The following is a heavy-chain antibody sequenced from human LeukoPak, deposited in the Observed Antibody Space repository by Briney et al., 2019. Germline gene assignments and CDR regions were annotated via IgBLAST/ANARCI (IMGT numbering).Heavy chain of an antibody. CDR3: AISEGLLPSNAEYFQH. CDR2: INPNSGGT. V-gene: IGHV1-2*02. CDR1: GYTFTGYY. D-gene: IGHD2-15*01. Sequence: GASVKVSCKASGYTFTGYYMHWVRQAPGQGLEWMGWINPNSGGTKYAQKFQGRVTMTRDTSISSAYMELSSLRSEDTAVYYCAISEGLLPSNAEYFQHWGQGTLVTVSS. J-gene: IGHJ1*01.